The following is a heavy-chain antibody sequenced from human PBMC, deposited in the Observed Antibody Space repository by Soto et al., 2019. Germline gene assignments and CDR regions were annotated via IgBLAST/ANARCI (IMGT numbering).Heavy chain of an antibody. CDR1: GFTFTNYA. V-gene: IGHV3-30-3*01. Sequence: QVQLVESGGGVVQPGRSLRLSCAASGFTFTNYAMYWVRQAPGEGLVWMGYVSYDGAHKFYADSVKGRFTISRDNSKNTLFLQMNSLRAEDTAVYYCAREGEYCSGGSCTYFAYWGQGTLVTVSS. CDR2: VSYDGAHK. J-gene: IGHJ4*02. CDR3: AREGEYCSGGSCTYFAY. D-gene: IGHD2-15*01.